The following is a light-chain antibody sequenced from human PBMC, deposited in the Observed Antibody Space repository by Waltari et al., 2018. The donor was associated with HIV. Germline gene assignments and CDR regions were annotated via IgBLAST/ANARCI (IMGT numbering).Light chain of an antibody. CDR3: SSCTSSNSLV. CDR1: SSDVGGYDY. J-gene: IGLJ2*01. V-gene: IGLV2-14*01. Sequence: QSALTQPASVSGSPGQSIAISCTGTSSDVGGYDYVSWYQQHPGKAPKLMIYDDSKRPSGVSDRFSGSKSGNTASLTISGLQAEDEADYYCSSCTSSNSLVFGGGTKLTVL. CDR2: DDS.